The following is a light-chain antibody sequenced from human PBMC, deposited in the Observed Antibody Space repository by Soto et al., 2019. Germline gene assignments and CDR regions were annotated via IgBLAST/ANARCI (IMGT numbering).Light chain of an antibody. CDR2: KAS. J-gene: IGKJ5*01. CDR1: QSISSW. V-gene: IGKV1-5*03. Sequence: DIQMTQSPSTLSASVGDRVTITCRASQSISSWLIWYQQKPGKAPKLLIYKASSLESGVPSRFSGSGSGTEFTLTISSLQPDDFATYYCQPHNSYPITFGQGTRLEIK. CDR3: QPHNSYPIT.